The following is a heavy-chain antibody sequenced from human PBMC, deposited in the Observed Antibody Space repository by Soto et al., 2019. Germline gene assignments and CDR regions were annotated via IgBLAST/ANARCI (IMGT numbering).Heavy chain of an antibody. CDR2: ISAYNGNT. CDR1: GYSFTSYG. V-gene: IGHV1-18*01. CDR3: ARDLRDSGSAGY. D-gene: IGHD3-22*01. Sequence: EASVKVSCKASGYSFTSYGISWVRQAPGQGLEWMGWISAYNGNTNYAQKLQGRVTMTTDSSTSTAYMELRSLRSDYTAVYYCARDLRDSGSAGYWGQGTLVTVSS. J-gene: IGHJ4*02.